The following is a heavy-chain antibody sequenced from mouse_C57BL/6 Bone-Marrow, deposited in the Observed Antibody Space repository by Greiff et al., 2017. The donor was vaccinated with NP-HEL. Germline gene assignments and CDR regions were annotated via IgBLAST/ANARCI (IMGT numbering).Heavy chain of an antibody. CDR3: ARGYYGNYGFFAY. D-gene: IGHD2-1*01. V-gene: IGHV1-82*01. J-gene: IGHJ3*01. CDR1: GYAFSSSW. CDR2: IYPGDGDT. Sequence: VQLQQSGPELVKPGASVKISCKASGYAFSSSWMNWVKQRPGKGLEWIGRIYPGDGDTNYNGKFKGKATLTADKSSSTAYMQLSSLTSEDSAVYFCARGYYGNYGFFAYWGQGTLVTVSA.